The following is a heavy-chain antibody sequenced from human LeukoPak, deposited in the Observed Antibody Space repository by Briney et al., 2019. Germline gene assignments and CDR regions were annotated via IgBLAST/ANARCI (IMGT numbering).Heavy chain of an antibody. J-gene: IGHJ6*02. CDR1: GGSISSSSYY. CDR3: ARGGTSDWSVPYGMDV. CDR2: IYYSGST. Sequence: PSETLSLTCTVSGGSISSSSYYWGWIRQPPGKGLEWIGSIYYSGSTYYNPSLKSRVTISVDTSKNQFSLKLSSVTAADTAVYYCARGGTSDWSVPYGMDVWGQGTTVTVSS. D-gene: IGHD3-9*01. V-gene: IGHV4-39*07.